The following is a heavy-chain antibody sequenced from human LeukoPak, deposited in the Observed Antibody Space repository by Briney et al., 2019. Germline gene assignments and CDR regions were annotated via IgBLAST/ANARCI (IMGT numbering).Heavy chain of an antibody. V-gene: IGHV1-69*01. D-gene: IGHD3-10*01. J-gene: IGHJ4*02. CDR2: IIPIFGTA. CDR3: AREALRMVRGVIIPYYFDY. Sequence: ASVTVSCKASGGAFSSYAISWVRQAPGQGLEWMGGIIPIFGTANYAQKFQGRVTITADESTSTAYMELSSLRSEDTAVYYCAREALRMVRGVIIPYYFDYWGQGTLVTVSS. CDR1: GGAFSSYA.